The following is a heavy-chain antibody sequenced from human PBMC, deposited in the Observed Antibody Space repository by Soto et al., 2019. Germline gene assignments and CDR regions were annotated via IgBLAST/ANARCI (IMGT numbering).Heavy chain of an antibody. CDR2: MSYDGGDT. D-gene: IGHD5-12*01. CDR3: AKDGPSEVASYGMDV. V-gene: IGHV3-30*02. Sequence: GGSLRLSCVGSGFIFSNNGMHWVRQTPGKGLEWVAFMSYDGGDTFYADSVKGRFTISRDNSKNTLYLQMNSLRAEDTAVYYCAKDGPSEVASYGMDVWGQGTTVTVSS. J-gene: IGHJ6*02. CDR1: GFIFSNNG.